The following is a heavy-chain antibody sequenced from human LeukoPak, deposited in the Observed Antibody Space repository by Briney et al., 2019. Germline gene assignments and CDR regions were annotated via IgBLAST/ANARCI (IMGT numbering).Heavy chain of an antibody. V-gene: IGHV3-11*01. CDR1: GFTFSDYY. D-gene: IGHD3-10*01. J-gene: IGHJ4*02. CDR3: AKDRVITMVRGVFDY. Sequence: PGGSLRLSCAASGFTFSDYYMTWIRQAPGQGLEWVSYISSSGSTIYYADSVKGRFTISRDNSKNTLYLQMNSLRAEDTAVYYCAKDRVITMVRGVFDYWGQGTLVTVSS. CDR2: ISSSGSTI.